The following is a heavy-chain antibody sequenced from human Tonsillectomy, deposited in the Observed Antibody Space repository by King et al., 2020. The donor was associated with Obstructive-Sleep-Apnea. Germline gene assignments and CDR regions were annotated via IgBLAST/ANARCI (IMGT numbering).Heavy chain of an antibody. CDR3: AKAFKGLRWLRYDYYYGMDV. J-gene: IGHJ6*01. V-gene: IGHV3-23*04. Sequence: VQLVESGGGLVQPGGSLRLSCAASGFTFSSYAMSWVRQAPGKGLEWVSAISGSGGSTYYADSVKGRFTISRDNSKNTLYLQMNSLRAEATAVYYCAKAFKGLRWLRYDYYYGMDVWGQGTTVTVSS. CDR2: ISGSGGST. CDR1: GFTFSSYA. D-gene: IGHD5-12*01.